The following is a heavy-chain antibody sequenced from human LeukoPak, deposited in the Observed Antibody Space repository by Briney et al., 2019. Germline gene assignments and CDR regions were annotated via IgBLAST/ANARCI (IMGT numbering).Heavy chain of an antibody. CDR3: ARDSRHHRFLYWDWFDP. CDR1: GFTFSNYD. J-gene: IGHJ5*02. Sequence: TGGSLRLSCAASGFTFSNYDMHWVRQAPGKGLEWVAFIRCDGSDKYYADSVKGRFTISRDNSRNTLYLQMNSLRAEDTAVYYCARDSRHHRFLYWDWFDPWGQGTLVTVSS. CDR2: IRCDGSDK. D-gene: IGHD1-26*01. V-gene: IGHV3-30*02.